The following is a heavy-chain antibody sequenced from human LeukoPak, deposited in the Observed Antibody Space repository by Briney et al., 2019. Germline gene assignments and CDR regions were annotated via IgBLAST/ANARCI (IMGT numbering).Heavy chain of an antibody. Sequence: PSETLSLTCTVSGDSISNYYWSWIRQPPGKGLEWIGYIYYSGSTAYNPSLKSRVTISVDTSKNQFSLKLSSVTAADTAVYYCARVRYDFWSGHYSYYFDYWGQGTLVTVSS. CDR2: IYYSGST. D-gene: IGHD3-3*01. J-gene: IGHJ4*02. CDR1: GDSISNYY. V-gene: IGHV4-59*01. CDR3: ARVRYDFWSGHYSYYFDY.